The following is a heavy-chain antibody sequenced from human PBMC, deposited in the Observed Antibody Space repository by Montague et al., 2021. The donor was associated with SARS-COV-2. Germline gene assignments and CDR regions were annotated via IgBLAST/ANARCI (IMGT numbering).Heavy chain of an antibody. V-gene: IGHV3-21*01. D-gene: IGHD3-3*01. CDR3: AREHPGTIFGVVRLGEGFDY. CDR2: ISSSSSSYI. Sequence: TLRLSCAASGFTFSSYSMNWVRQAPGKGLEWVSSISSSSSSYIYYADSVKGRFTISRDNAKNSLYLQMNSLRAEDTAVYYCAREHPGTIFGVVRLGEGFDYWGQGTLVTVSS. CDR1: GFTFSSYS. J-gene: IGHJ4*02.